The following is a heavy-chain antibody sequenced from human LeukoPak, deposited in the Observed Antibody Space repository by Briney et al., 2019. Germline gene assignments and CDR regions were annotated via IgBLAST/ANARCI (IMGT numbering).Heavy chain of an antibody. CDR1: GYTFTGYY. V-gene: IGHV1-2*02. D-gene: IGHD6-19*01. CDR3: ASSGIAVAPENDY. J-gene: IGHJ4*02. CDR2: INPNSGGT. Sequence: ASVTVSCKASGYTFTGYYMHWVRQAPGQGLGWMGWINPNSGGTNYAQKFQGRVTMTRDTSISTAYMELSRLRSDDTAVYYCASSGIAVAPENDYWGQGTLVTVSS.